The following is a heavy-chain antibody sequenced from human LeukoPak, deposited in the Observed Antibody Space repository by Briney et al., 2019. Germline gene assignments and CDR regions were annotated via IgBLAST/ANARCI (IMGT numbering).Heavy chain of an antibody. CDR2: VNRDGSET. V-gene: IGHV3-7*03. Sequence: LSGGSLRLSCAASGFALSSHWMTWVRQVPGRGPEWVANVNRDGSETYYLDSVKGRFTISRDNSKNTLYLQMNSLRAEDTAVYYCAKVCYDTYHYFDYWGQGTLVTVSS. CDR3: AKVCYDTYHYFDY. J-gene: IGHJ4*02. CDR1: GFALSSHW. D-gene: IGHD2-8*01.